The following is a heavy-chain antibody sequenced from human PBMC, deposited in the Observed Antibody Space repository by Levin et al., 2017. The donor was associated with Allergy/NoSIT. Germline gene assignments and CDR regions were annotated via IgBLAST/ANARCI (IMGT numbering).Heavy chain of an antibody. V-gene: IGHV4-59*13. CDR3: ARTRGIDSGSYPFDY. Sequence: PSETLSLTCTVSGGSISTYYWSWIRQPPGKGLEWIGYMDYSGTTNYNPSLKSRVTISIDTSKKQFSLKLTSVTAADTAVYYCARTRGIDSGSYPFDYWGQGTLVTVSS. J-gene: IGHJ4*02. D-gene: IGHD3-10*01. CDR1: GGSISTYY. CDR2: MDYSGTT.